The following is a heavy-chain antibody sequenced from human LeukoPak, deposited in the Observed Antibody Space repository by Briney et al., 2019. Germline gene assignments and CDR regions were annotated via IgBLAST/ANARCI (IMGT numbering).Heavy chain of an antibody. V-gene: IGHV3-48*01. CDR1: GFTFTTYT. D-gene: IGHD1-26*01. J-gene: IGHJ4*02. CDR2: ISSSSSAI. Sequence: GGSLRLSCAAYGFTFTTYTMNWVRQTPGKGLEWVSFISSSSSAIYYADSVKGRFTISRDNAKNSLFLQMNSLRAEDTAVYYCTKGGASSREGYFDYWGQGTLVTVSS. CDR3: TKGGASSREGYFDY.